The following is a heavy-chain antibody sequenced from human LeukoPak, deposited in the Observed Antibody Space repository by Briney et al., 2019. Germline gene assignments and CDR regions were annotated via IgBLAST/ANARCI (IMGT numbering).Heavy chain of an antibody. CDR1: GFTFSTYG. CDR2: IRNDGSNK. V-gene: IGHV3-30*02. J-gene: IGHJ4*02. CDR3: AKIEVSATLDY. Sequence: PGGSLRLSCAASGFTFSTYGLHWVRQAPGKGLEWVAFIRNDGSNKYYADSVKGRFTIFRDNSRNTLSLQMNSLRVEDTAVYYCAKIEVSATLDYWGQGTLVTVSS. D-gene: IGHD5/OR15-5a*01.